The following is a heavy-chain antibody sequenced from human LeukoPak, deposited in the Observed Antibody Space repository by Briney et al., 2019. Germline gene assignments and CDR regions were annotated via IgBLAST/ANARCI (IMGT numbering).Heavy chain of an antibody. V-gene: IGHV1-69*13. J-gene: IGHJ4*02. CDR3: ARAPEEQWLVPLLDY. D-gene: IGHD6-19*01. CDR2: IIPIFGTA. Sequence: SVKVSCKASGGTFSSYAISWVRQALGQGLEWMGGIIPIFGTANYAQKFQGRVTITADESTSTAYMELSSLRSEDTAVYYCARAPEEQWLVPLLDYWGQGTLVTVSS. CDR1: GGTFSSYA.